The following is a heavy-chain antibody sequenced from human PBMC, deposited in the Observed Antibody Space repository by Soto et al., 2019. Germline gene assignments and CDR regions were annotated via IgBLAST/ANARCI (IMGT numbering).Heavy chain of an antibody. Sequence: PGGSLRLSCAASGFTFSSYNMNRVRQAPGKGLEWVSSISYSTTYIYYADSVQGRFTISRDNAKNSLYLQMNSLRADDTAVYYCARVSIAAAGSDYWGQGTLVTVSS. J-gene: IGHJ4*02. CDR1: GFTFSSYN. D-gene: IGHD6-13*01. CDR2: ISYSTTYI. CDR3: ARVSIAAAGSDY. V-gene: IGHV3-21*01.